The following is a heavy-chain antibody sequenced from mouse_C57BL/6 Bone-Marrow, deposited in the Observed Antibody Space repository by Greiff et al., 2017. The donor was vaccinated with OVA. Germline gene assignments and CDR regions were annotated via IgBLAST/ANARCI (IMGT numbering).Heavy chain of an antibody. CDR3: TLDDGYYDAMDY. J-gene: IGHJ4*01. D-gene: IGHD2-3*01. CDR2: LDPENGDT. Sequence: EVQLQQSGAELVRPGASVKLSCTASGFNIKDDYMHWVKQRPEQGLEWIGWLDPENGDTEYASKFQGKATITADTSSSTAYLQLSSLTSEDTAVYYCTLDDGYYDAMDYWGQGTSVTVSS. V-gene: IGHV14-4*01. CDR1: GFNIKDDY.